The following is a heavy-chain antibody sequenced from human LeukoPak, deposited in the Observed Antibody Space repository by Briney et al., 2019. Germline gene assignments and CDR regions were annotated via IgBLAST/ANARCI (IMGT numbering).Heavy chain of an antibody. Sequence: ASVKVSCKASGYTFTGYYMHWVRQAPGQGLEWMGWINPNSGGTNDAQKFQGRVTMTRDTSISTAYMELSRLRSDDTAVYYCARKAPYYSDGSGPLGTYYFDYWGQGTLVTVSS. CDR1: GYTFTGYY. V-gene: IGHV1-2*02. D-gene: IGHD3-22*01. CDR2: INPNSGGT. J-gene: IGHJ4*02. CDR3: ARKAPYYSDGSGPLGTYYFDY.